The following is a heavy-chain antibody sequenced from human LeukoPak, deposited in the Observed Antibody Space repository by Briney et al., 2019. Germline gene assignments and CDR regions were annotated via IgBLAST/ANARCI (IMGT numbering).Heavy chain of an antibody. CDR3: ARKNTTSSEDY. Sequence: GGSLRLSCAASGFRFSDYWMTWVRQAPGKGLECVANIKTDGSAKYYPDSVKGRFTVSRDNGKNSLFLHMNSLRAEDTAIYYCARKNTTSSEDYWGQGTLVTVSS. V-gene: IGHV3-7*01. CDR2: IKTDGSAK. D-gene: IGHD6-6*01. CDR1: GFRFSDYW. J-gene: IGHJ4*02.